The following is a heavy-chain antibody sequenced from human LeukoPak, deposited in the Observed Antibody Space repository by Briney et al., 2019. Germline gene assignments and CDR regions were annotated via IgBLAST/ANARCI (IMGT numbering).Heavy chain of an antibody. V-gene: IGHV1-69*04. J-gene: IGHJ6*02. CDR2: IIPILGIA. Sequence: ASVKVSCKASGGTFSSYAISWVRQAPGQGLEWMGRIIPILGIANYAQKFQGRVTITADKSTSTAYMELSSLRSEDTAVYYCASPSAIGVRGVKYYYGMDVWGQGTTVTVSS. CDR1: GGTFSSYA. D-gene: IGHD3-10*01. CDR3: ASPSAIGVRGVKYYYGMDV.